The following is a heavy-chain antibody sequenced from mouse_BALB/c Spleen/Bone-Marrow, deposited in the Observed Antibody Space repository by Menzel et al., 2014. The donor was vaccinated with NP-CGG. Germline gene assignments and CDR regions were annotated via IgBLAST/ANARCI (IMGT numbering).Heavy chain of an antibody. J-gene: IGHJ2*01. D-gene: IGHD5-1*01. CDR1: GYIFSSYW. CDR3: ARGISYHFDY. CDR2: ILLGIST. V-gene: IGHV1-9*01. Sequence: VQLQQSGAELMKPGASVKISCKATGYIFSSYWIEWVKQRPGHGLEWIGEILLGISTNYNEKFKGKATFTADTSSNTAYMQLSSLTSEDSAVYYCARGISYHFDYWGQGTTLTVSS.